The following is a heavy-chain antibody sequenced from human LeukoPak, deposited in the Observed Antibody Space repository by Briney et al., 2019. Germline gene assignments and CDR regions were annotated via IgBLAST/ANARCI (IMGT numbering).Heavy chain of an antibody. CDR2: TYYRSKWYN. V-gene: IGHV6-1*01. Sequence: SQTLSLTCAISGDSVSSNSAAWNWIRQSPSRGLEWLGRTYYRSKWYNDYAVSVKSRLTINPDTSKNQFSLQLNSVTPEDTAVYYCAREGGRYSSVTWGGYYYYMDVWGKGTTVTVSS. J-gene: IGHJ6*03. D-gene: IGHD6-19*01. CDR3: AREGGRYSSVTWGGYYYYMDV. CDR1: GDSVSSNSAA.